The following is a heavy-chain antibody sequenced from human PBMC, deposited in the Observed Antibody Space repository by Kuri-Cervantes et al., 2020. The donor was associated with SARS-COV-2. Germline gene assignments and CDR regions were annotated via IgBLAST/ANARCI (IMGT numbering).Heavy chain of an antibody. V-gene: IGHV4-59*01. J-gene: IGHJ4*02. CDR3: ASQAAKYCSSTSCYTGVFDY. CDR2: IYYSGST. CDR1: GGSISSYY. D-gene: IGHD2-2*02. Sequence: SETLSLTCTVSGGSISSYYWSWIRQPPGKGLEWIGYIYYSGSTNYNPSLKSRVTISVDTSKNQFSLKLSSVTAADTAVYYCASQAAKYCSSTSCYTGVFDYWGQGTLVTVSS.